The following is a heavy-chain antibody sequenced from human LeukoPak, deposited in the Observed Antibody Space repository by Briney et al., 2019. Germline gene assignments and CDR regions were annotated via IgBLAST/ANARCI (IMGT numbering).Heavy chain of an antibody. CDR1: GGSISSYY. V-gene: IGHV4-59*08. J-gene: IGHJ5*02. CDR2: IYYSGST. D-gene: IGHD3-22*01. Sequence: SETLSLTCTVSGGSISSYYWSWIRQPPGKGLEWIGYIYYSGSTYYNPSLKSRVTISVDTSKNQFSLKLSSVTAADTAVYYCARHRDYYDSSGYNYNWFDPWGQGTLVTVSS. CDR3: ARHRDYYDSSGYNYNWFDP.